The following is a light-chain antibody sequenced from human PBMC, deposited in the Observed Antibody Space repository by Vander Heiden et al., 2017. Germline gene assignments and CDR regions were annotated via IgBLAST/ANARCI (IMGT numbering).Light chain of an antibody. CDR3: QQYDSLPIT. Sequence: DIEMTQSPSSLSASVGDRVTITCQASQSISNYLNWYQQKPGKAPKLLIYDASSLETGVPSRFSGSGSGTDFTFTISSLQPEDIATYYCQQYDSLPITFGQGTRLEIK. V-gene: IGKV1-33*01. J-gene: IGKJ5*01. CDR1: QSISNY. CDR2: DAS.